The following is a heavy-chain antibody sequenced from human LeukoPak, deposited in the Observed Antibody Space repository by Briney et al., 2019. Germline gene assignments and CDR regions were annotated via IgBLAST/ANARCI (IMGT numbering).Heavy chain of an antibody. J-gene: IGHJ3*02. CDR3: AAWWDAFDI. CDR2: INPSGGST. CDR1: GYTFTSYY. D-gene: IGHD2-15*01. V-gene: IGHV1-46*01. Sequence: APVKVSCKASGYTFTSYYMHWVRQAPGQGLEWMGIINPSGGSTSYAQKFQGRVTMTTDTSTSTAYMELRSLRSDDTAVYYCAAWWDAFDIWGQGTMVTVSS.